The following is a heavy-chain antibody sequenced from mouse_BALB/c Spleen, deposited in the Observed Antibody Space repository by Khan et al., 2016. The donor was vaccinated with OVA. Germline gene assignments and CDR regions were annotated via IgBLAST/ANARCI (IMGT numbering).Heavy chain of an antibody. Sequence: VQLQESGAELVRPGSSVKISCKASGYAFSNYWMNWVKQRPGQGLEWIGQIYPGDGDTNYSGKFKGRATLTADTSSSTAYMQLSSLTSEDSAVYFCARKGYGNYAFAYWGQGTLVTVSA. V-gene: IGHV1-80*01. D-gene: IGHD2-10*02. J-gene: IGHJ3*01. CDR1: GYAFSNYW. CDR2: IYPGDGDT. CDR3: ARKGYGNYAFAY.